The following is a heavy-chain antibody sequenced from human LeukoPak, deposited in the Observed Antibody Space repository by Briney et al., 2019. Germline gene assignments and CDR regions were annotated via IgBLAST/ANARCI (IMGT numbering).Heavy chain of an antibody. CDR1: GFTFSSSYW. CDR3: ARDEDSGYYFWYFQH. V-gene: IGHV3-74*01. J-gene: IGHJ1*01. D-gene: IGHD3-22*01. Sequence: GGSLRLSCVASGFTFSSSYWMHWVRQAPGKGLVWVSRINSDGSSTSYADSVKGRFTISRDNAKNTLYLQMNSLRAEDTAVYYCARDEDSGYYFWYFQHWGQGTLVTVSS. CDR2: INSDGSST.